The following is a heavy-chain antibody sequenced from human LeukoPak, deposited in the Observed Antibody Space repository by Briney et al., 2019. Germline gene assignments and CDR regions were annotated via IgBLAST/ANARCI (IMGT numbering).Heavy chain of an antibody. J-gene: IGHJ4*02. CDR1: GFTFSSYW. V-gene: IGHV3-7*01. CDR2: IKQDGSEK. CDR3: ARGGYYSPWAEDY. Sequence: GGSLRLSCAASGFTFSSYWMSWVRQAPGKGLEWVANIKQDGSEKYYVDSVKGRFTISRDNAKNSLYLQMNSLGAEDTAVFYCARGGYYSPWAEDYWGQGTLVTVSS. D-gene: IGHD3-22*01.